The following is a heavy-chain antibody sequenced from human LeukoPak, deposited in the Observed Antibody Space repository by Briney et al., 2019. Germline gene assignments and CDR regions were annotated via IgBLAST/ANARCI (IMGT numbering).Heavy chain of an antibody. CDR1: GYTFTSHG. Sequence: ASVKVSCKASGYTFTSHGISWVRQAPGQGLEWMGWISAYNGNTNYAQKLQGRVTMTTDTSTSTAYMELRSLRSDDTAVYYCARVLSSSWYPPFDYWGQGTLVTVSS. CDR2: ISAYNGNT. CDR3: ARVLSSSWYPPFDY. V-gene: IGHV1-18*04. J-gene: IGHJ4*02. D-gene: IGHD6-13*01.